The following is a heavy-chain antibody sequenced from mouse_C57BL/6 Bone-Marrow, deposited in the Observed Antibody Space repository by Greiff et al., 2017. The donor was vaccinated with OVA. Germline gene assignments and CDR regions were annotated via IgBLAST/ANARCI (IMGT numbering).Heavy chain of an antibody. V-gene: IGHV5-6*01. D-gene: IGHD2-3*01. CDR1: GFTFSSYG. CDR2: ISSGGSYT. Sequence: EVLLVQSGGDLVKPGGSLKLSCAASGFTFSSYGMSWVRQTPDKRLEWVATISSGGSYTYYPDSVKGRFTISRDNAKNTRYLQRSSLKYEDTAMYYCAGYDPGFAYWGQGTLATVSA. J-gene: IGHJ3*01. CDR3: AGYDPGFAY.